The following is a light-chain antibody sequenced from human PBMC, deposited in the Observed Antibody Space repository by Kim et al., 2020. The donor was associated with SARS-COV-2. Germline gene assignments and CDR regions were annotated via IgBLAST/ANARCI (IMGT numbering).Light chain of an antibody. V-gene: IGLV2-14*03. CDR1: GRDVGGYNF. J-gene: IGLJ2*01. CDR3: SSYTSSSTVV. Sequence: GQPITTSCTGTGRDVGGYNFVSWYQHHPGKAPKLLIYDVTTRPSGVSGRCSAFKSGNTASLTISGLHAEEEANYYCSSYTSSSTVVFGGGTQLTVL. CDR2: DVT.